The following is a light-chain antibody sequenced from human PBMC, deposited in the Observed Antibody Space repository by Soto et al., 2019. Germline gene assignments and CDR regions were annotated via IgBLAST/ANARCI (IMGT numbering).Light chain of an antibody. Sequence: DIPITESPSTLSASVGDRGTITCRASQSISSWLAWYQQKPGKAPKLLIYKASSLESGVPSRFSGSGSGTEFTLTISSLQPDDFATYYCQQYNSYSITFGQGTRLEI. CDR1: QSISSW. J-gene: IGKJ5*01. V-gene: IGKV1-5*03. CDR3: QQYNSYSIT. CDR2: KAS.